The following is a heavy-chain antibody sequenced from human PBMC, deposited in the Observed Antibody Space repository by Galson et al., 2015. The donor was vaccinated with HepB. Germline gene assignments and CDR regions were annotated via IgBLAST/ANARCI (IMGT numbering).Heavy chain of an antibody. D-gene: IGHD2-2*02. CDR1: GYTFTGYY. Sequence: SVKVSCKASGYTFTGYYMHWVRQAPGQGLEWMGRINPNSGGTNYAQKFQGRVTMTRDTSISTAYMELSRLRSDDTAVYYCATNYCSSTSCYTVGYWGQGTLVTVSS. J-gene: IGHJ4*02. CDR3: ATNYCSSTSCYTVGY. V-gene: IGHV1-2*06. CDR2: INPNSGGT.